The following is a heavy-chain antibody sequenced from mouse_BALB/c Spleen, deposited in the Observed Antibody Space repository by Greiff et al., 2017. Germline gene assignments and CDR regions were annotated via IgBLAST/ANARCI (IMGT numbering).Heavy chain of an antibody. CDR1: GYSITSGYY. J-gene: IGHJ4*01. Sequence: DVHLVESGPGLVKPSQSLSLTCSVTGYSITSGYYWNWIRQFPGNKLEWMGYISYDGSNNYNPSLKNRISITRDTSKNQFFLKLNSVTTEDTATYYCARGHGSSYIYYYAMDYWGQGTSVTVSS. CDR2: ISYDGSN. V-gene: IGHV3-6*02. CDR3: ARGHGSSYIYYYAMDY. D-gene: IGHD1-1*01.